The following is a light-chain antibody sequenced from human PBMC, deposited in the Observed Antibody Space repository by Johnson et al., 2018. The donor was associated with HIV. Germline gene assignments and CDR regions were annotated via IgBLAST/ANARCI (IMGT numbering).Light chain of an antibody. CDR3: GVWDASLSPHYV. V-gene: IGLV1-51*02. CDR1: SSNIENYF. Sequence: QSVLTQPPSVYAAPGQRVNISCSGHSSNIENYFVSWYQQLPGAAPRLLIYEDYKRPSGIPDRFSGSKSGASATLGITGLQTGDEADYYCGVWDASLSPHYVFGTGTTITVL. CDR2: EDY. J-gene: IGLJ1*01.